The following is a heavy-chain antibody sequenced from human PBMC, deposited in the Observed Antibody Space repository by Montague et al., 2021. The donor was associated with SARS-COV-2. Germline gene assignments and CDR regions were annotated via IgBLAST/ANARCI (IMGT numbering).Heavy chain of an antibody. CDR2: IKQDGSEK. CDR3: ARGYDSSGYQY. CDR1: GFTFSTFW. Sequence: SLRLSCAASGFTFSTFWMTWVRQVPGKGLEWVANIKQDGSEKYYVDSVKGRFTISRDNAKNSLYLQLDSLRAEATAVSYCARGYDSSGYQYWGQGTLVTVSS. D-gene: IGHD3-22*01. V-gene: IGHV3-7*05. J-gene: IGHJ4*02.